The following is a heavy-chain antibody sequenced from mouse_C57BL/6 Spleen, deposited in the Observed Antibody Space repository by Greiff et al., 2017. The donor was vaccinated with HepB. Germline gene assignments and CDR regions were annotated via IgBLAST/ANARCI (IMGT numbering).Heavy chain of an antibody. Sequence: EVQLVESGPELVKPGASVKISCTASGYSFTGYYMNWVKQSPEKSLEWIGEINPSTGGTTYNQKFKAKATLTVDKSSSTAYMQLKSLTSEDSAVYDCASSHYYGSSTRYFDVWGTGTTVTVSS. J-gene: IGHJ1*03. CDR2: INPSTGGT. D-gene: IGHD1-1*01. V-gene: IGHV1-42*01. CDR1: GYSFTGYY. CDR3: ASSHYYGSSTRYFDV.